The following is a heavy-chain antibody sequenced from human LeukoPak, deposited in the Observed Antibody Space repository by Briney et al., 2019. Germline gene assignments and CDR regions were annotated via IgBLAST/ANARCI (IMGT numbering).Heavy chain of an antibody. CDR3: ARVGMTTMTVDV. V-gene: IGHV3-48*03. D-gene: IGHD5-24*01. J-gene: IGHJ6*02. Sequence: GGSLRLSCAASGFTFSTYEVIWVRQAPGKGLEWISYISGSGNNIYYADSVKGRFTISRDNAKKSLFLQMNSLRAEDTAVYYCARVGMTTMTVDVWGQGTTVTVSS. CDR2: ISGSGNNI. CDR1: GFTFSTYE.